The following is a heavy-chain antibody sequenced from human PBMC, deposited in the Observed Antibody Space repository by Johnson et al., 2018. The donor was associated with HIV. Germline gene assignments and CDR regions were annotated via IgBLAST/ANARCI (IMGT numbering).Heavy chain of an antibody. J-gene: IGHJ3*02. Sequence: QVQLVESGGGVVQPGRSLRLSCAVSGFTFSSYAMHWVRQAPGKGLEWVAIISYDGSNKYYADSVKGRFTISRDNSKNTLYLQMNSLRAEDTAVYYCAKDQGITMIVVVAGAFDIWGQGTMVTVSS. D-gene: IGHD3-22*01. CDR3: AKDQGITMIVVVAGAFDI. CDR1: GFTFSSYA. V-gene: IGHV3-30-3*01. CDR2: ISYDGSNK.